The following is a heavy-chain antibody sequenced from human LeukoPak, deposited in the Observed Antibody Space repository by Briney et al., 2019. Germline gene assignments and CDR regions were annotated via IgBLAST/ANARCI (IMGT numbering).Heavy chain of an antibody. J-gene: IGHJ5*02. CDR1: GYTFTSYG. D-gene: IGHD6-19*01. V-gene: IGHV1-18*01. Sequence: GASVKVSCKASGYTFTSYGISWVRQAPGQGLEWMGWISAYNGNTNYAQKLQGRVTMTTDTSTSTAYIELRSLRSDDTAVYYCARDQSPGIAVAGPNWFNPWGQGTLVTVSS. CDR3: ARDQSPGIAVAGPNWFNP. CDR2: ISAYNGNT.